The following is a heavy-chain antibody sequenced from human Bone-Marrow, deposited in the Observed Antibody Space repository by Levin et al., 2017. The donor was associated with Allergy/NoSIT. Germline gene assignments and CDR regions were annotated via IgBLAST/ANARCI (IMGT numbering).Heavy chain of an antibody. D-gene: IGHD2-2*01. CDR2: ISKTGKTI. CDR1: GFTFSDYY. Sequence: GESLKISCAASGFTFSDYYMSWIRQAPGKGLEWVAYISKTGKTIYYADSVKGRFTISRDNAKNSLDLQMSSLRAEDTAVYYCARDVACSTTTCYGYYYAIDVWGQGTTVTVSS. J-gene: IGHJ6*02. CDR3: ARDVACSTTTCYGYYYAIDV. V-gene: IGHV3-11*01.